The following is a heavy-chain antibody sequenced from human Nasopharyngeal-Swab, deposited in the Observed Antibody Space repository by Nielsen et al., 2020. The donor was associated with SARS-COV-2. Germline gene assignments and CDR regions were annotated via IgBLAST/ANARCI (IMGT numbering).Heavy chain of an antibody. CDR3: ARYCSSTSCSLGMDV. D-gene: IGHD2-2*01. Sequence: SETLSLTCAVHGGSFSGYYWSWIRQPPGKGLEWIGEINHSGSTNYNPSLKSRVTISVDTSKNQFSLKLSSVTAADTAVYYCARYCSSTSCSLGMDVWGQGTTVTVSS. CDR1: GGSFSGYY. V-gene: IGHV4-34*01. J-gene: IGHJ6*02. CDR2: INHSGST.